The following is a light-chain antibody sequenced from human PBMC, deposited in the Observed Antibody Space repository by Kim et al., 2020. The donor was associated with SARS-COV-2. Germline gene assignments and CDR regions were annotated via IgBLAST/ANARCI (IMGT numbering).Light chain of an antibody. Sequence: ASVEDRVTITCRASQGISNWLAWYQQKPGKAPKLLVYAASSLESGVPSRFSGSGSATNFTLTINNLQPEDFATYSCQQSNTFPWTFGQGTKVDIK. CDR1: QGISNW. J-gene: IGKJ1*01. V-gene: IGKV1D-12*01. CDR2: AAS. CDR3: QQSNTFPWT.